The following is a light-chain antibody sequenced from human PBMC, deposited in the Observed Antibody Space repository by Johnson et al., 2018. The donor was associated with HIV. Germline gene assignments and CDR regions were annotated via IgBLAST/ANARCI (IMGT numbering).Light chain of an antibody. CDR2: EDN. Sequence: SYELTQPPSLSVSPGQTARITCSGDALPKRFAYWYQQKSGQAPLLVIYEDNKRPSGIPERFSGSSSGTMATFPIRWAQVEDESDYYCYSPDPSDNDVVGTGTKFSVL. CDR3: YSPDPSDNDV. CDR1: ALPKRF. J-gene: IGLJ1*01. V-gene: IGLV3-10*01.